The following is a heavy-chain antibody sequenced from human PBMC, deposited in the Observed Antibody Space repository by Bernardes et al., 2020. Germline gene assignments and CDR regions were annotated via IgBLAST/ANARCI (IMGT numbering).Heavy chain of an antibody. Sequence: ASVKVSCKASGYTFTGYYMHWVRQAPGQGLEWMGRINPNSGGTNHAQNFQGRVTMTRDTSISPAYMELSRLRSDDTAVYYLARAQGSGDLTWGQGNLVTVSS. D-gene: IGHD6-25*01. J-gene: IGHJ4*02. V-gene: IGHV1-2*06. CDR3: ARAQGSGDLT. CDR1: GYTFTGYY. CDR2: INPNSGGT.